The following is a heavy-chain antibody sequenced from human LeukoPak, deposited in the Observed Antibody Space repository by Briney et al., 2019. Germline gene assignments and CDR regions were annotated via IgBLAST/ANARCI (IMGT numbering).Heavy chain of an antibody. CDR1: GDTFSTYA. CDR3: ARGGPGYYSDNSGSRGYFKH. D-gene: IGHD3-22*01. J-gene: IGHJ1*01. CDR2: IIPIYATT. Sequence: ASVKDSCKTSGDTFSTYAISWVRQAPGQGLEWMGSIIPIYATTNYAQKLQGSLTITAEESTRTAYMELISVRSEDTAVYFCARGGPGYYSDNSGSRGYFKHWGQGILVTVSS. V-gene: IGHV1-69*13.